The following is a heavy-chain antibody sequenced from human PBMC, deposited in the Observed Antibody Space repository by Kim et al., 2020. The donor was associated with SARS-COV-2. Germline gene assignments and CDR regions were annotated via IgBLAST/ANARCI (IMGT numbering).Heavy chain of an antibody. D-gene: IGHD3-22*01. V-gene: IGHV3-30*02. Sequence: GGSLRLSCTTSGFTFRSYVMHWVRQAPGKGLEWVAVIQSDGSNKYYADSVKGLCTISRDNYNKTLYQEISSRRAEETALYCCGRDRSYYDSSGSYTHY. CDR2: IQSDGSNK. CDR1: GFTFRSYV. J-gene: IGHJ6*01. CDR3: GRDRSYYDSSGSYTHY.